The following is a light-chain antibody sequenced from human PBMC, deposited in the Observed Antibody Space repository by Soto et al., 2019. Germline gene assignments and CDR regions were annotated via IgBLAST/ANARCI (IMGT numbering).Light chain of an antibody. CDR3: QQYNSYST. Sequence: DIQMTQSPSTLSASVGDRVTITFRASQTISSWLAWYQQKPGKAPKLLIYKASSLESGVPSRFSGSGSGTEFTLTISSLQPYDFATYYCQQYNSYSTFGQGTRLEIK. J-gene: IGKJ5*01. V-gene: IGKV1-5*03. CDR2: KAS. CDR1: QTISSW.